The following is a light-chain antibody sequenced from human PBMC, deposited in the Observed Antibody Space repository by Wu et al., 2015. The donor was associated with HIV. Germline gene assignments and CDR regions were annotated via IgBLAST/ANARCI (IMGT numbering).Light chain of an antibody. V-gene: IGKV3-20*01. J-gene: IGKJ2*01. CDR3: QQYGSSHT. Sequence: EIVLTQSPGTLSLSPGERATLSCRASQSVSSSYLAWYQQKPGQAPRLLIYGASSRATGILDRFSGSGSGTDFTLTISRLEPEDFAVYYCQQYGSSHTFGQGTKLEIK. CDR1: QSVSSSY. CDR2: GAS.